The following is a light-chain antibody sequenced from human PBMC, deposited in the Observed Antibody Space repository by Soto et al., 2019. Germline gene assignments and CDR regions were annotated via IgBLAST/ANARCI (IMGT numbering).Light chain of an antibody. J-gene: IGLJ1*01. CDR2: DVN. CDR1: NSDVGSYNR. CDR3: NSYTTSETYV. Sequence: QSSLTHPASVSGSPGQSITISCTGTNSDVGSYNRVSWYQQPPGTAPKLIIYDVNNRPSGVSYRFSGSKSGNTASLTISGLQAEDEADYYCNSYTTSETYVFGTGTKVTVL. V-gene: IGLV2-14*01.